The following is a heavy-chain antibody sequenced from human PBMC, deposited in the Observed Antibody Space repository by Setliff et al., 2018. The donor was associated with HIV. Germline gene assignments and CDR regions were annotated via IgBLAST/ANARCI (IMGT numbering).Heavy chain of an antibody. CDR2: INVGKGDT. Sequence: ASVKVSCKASGYTFTTYSIHWVRQAPGQSLEWMGWINVGKGDTKYSQELQGRITITTDTSANTAYMELSGLRSDDTAVYFCARGALLAVFDFDHWGHGTLVTVPS. V-gene: IGHV1-3*01. J-gene: IGHJ4*01. CDR3: ARGALLAVFDFDH. D-gene: IGHD3-10*01. CDR1: GYTFTTYS.